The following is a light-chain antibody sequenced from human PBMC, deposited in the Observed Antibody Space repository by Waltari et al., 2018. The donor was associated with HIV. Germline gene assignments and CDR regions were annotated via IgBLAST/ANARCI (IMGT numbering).Light chain of an antibody. V-gene: IGLV2-14*01. CDR3: SSLTSGSTRYV. CDR1: SSDVGSYNY. CDR2: EVN. Sequence: QSALTQPASVSGSPGQSITISCTGTSSDVGSYNYFSWYQQEPGKAPKLMIYEVNNRPSGISNRFSGSKSGNTASLTISGLQAEDEADYYCSSLTSGSTRYVFGTGTKVTVL. J-gene: IGLJ1*01.